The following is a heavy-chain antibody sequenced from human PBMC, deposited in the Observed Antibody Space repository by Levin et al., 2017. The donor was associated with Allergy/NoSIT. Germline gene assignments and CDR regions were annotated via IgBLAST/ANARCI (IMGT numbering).Heavy chain of an antibody. V-gene: IGHV4-59*01. D-gene: IGHD4-17*01. CDR2: LYYSGST. Sequence: SETLSLTCSVSGDSISPYYWSWIRQPPGKPLEWIGYLYYSGSTNYNPSLKSRVTISVDTSKNQFSLKLSSVTAADTAVYYCARFHGDYAGYYVDYWGQGTLVTVSA. CDR3: ARFHGDYAGYYVDY. CDR1: GDSISPYY. J-gene: IGHJ4*02.